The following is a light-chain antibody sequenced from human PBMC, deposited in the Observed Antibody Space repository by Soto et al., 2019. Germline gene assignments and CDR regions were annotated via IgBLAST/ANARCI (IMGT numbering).Light chain of an antibody. J-gene: IGLJ3*02. CDR1: SSDVGGYNY. CDR3: GSYTSSSTPWV. CDR2: DVS. Sequence: QSALTQPASVSGSPGQSITISCTGTSSDVGGYNYVSWYQQHPGKAPKLMIYDVSNRPSGVSNRFSGSKSGNTASLTISGLQAEEEADYYCGSYTSSSTPWVFGGGTKLTVL. V-gene: IGLV2-14*01.